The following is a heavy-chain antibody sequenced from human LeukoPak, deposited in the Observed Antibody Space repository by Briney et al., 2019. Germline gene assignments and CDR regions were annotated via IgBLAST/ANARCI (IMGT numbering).Heavy chain of an antibody. CDR3: ARDHNYAFDN. Sequence: PGGSLRLSCAASGFIFSDYSMNWVGQAPGKGLEWVSYIGSSSGNTKYADSVKGRFTISGDNAKNSLYLQMNSLPVEDTAAYYCARDHNYAFDNWGQGTLVTVSS. D-gene: IGHD1-1*01. CDR1: GFIFSDYS. V-gene: IGHV3-48*04. J-gene: IGHJ4*02. CDR2: IGSSSGNT.